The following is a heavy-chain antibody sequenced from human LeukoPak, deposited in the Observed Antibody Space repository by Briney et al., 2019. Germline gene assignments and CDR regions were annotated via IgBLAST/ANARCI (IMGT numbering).Heavy chain of an antibody. J-gene: IGHJ4*02. Sequence: GGSLRLSCAASGFTFSSYWMHWVRQAPGKELVWVSRINSDGSSISYADSVKGRLTISRDNAKNTLYLQMNSLRAEDTAVYYCARGTGYGVFDYWGQGTLVTVSS. D-gene: IGHD1-14*01. CDR3: ARGTGYGVFDY. CDR1: GFTFSSYW. CDR2: INSDGSSI. V-gene: IGHV3-74*01.